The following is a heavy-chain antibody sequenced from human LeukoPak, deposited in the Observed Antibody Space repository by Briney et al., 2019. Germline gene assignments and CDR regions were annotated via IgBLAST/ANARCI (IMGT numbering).Heavy chain of an antibody. CDR2: ISGSGGST. V-gene: IGHV3-23*01. Sequence: GGSLRLSCAASGFTFSSYAMSWVRQAPGKGLEWVSAISGSGGSTYYADSVKGRFTISRDNSKNTLYLQMNSLRAEDTAVYYCANLDYVRGSYRSRPAFDIWGQGTMVTVSS. D-gene: IGHD3-16*02. CDR1: GFTFSSYA. CDR3: ANLDYVRGSYRSRPAFDI. J-gene: IGHJ3*02.